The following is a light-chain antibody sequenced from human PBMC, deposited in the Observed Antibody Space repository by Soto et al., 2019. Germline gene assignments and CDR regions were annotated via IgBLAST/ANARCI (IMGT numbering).Light chain of an antibody. CDR3: QQYNNWPPWT. CDR2: AAS. V-gene: IGKV3D-15*01. CDR1: QSVSTN. Sequence: EIVMTQSPATLSVSPGEGATLSCRASQSVSTNLAWYRQTPGQAPRLLIYAASTRATGIPARFSGSGSGTEFTLTISSLQSEDFAVYYCQQYNNWPPWTFGQGTKVEIK. J-gene: IGKJ1*01.